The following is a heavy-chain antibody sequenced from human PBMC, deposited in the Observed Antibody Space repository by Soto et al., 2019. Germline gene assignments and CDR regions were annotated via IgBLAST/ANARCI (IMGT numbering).Heavy chain of an antibody. CDR2: IFYSGST. J-gene: IGHJ6*02. D-gene: IGHD2-15*01. CDR3: ARHLTYCSAGSCYSDFPYYGMDV. Sequence: QLQLQESGPGLVKPSETLSLTCTVSGGSISSSSYYWGWIRQPPGKGLEWIGGIFYSGSTYYNPYLKSRVTISVDTSKNQFSLKLSSVTAADTAVYYCARHLTYCSAGSCYSDFPYYGMDVWGQGTTVTVSS. V-gene: IGHV4-39*01. CDR1: GGSISSSSYY.